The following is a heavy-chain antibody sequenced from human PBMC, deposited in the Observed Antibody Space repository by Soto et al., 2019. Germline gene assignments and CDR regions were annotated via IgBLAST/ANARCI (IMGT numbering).Heavy chain of an antibody. Sequence: GGSLRLSCAASGFTFSSYEMNWVRQAPGKGLEWVSYISSSGSTIYYADSVKGRFTISRDNAKNSLYLQMNSLRAEDTAVYYCASTSSSSESGYSSSWYPLEPFDIWGQGTMVTVSS. V-gene: IGHV3-48*03. CDR3: ASTSSSSESGYSSSWYPLEPFDI. CDR2: ISSSGSTI. CDR1: GFTFSSYE. D-gene: IGHD6-13*01. J-gene: IGHJ3*02.